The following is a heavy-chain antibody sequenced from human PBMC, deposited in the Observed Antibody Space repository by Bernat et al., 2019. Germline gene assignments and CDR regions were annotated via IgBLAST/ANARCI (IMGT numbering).Heavy chain of an antibody. CDR3: ARQRSSSWYSPFEY. J-gene: IGHJ4*02. D-gene: IGHD6-13*01. V-gene: IGHV4-31*03. CDR1: GGSINSGGYY. Sequence: QVQLQESGPGLVKPSQTLSLTCTVSGGSINSGGYYWSWIRQHPGKGLEWIGYIYYSGSTYYNPSLKSRVTISVDTSKNQFSLKLSSVTAADTAVYYCARQRSSSWYSPFEYWGQGTLVTVSS. CDR2: IYYSGST.